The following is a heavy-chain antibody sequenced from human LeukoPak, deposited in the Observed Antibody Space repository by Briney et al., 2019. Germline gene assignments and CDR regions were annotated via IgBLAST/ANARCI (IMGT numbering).Heavy chain of an antibody. CDR2: ISSSTSII. J-gene: IGHJ4*02. CDR1: GFTLSSYG. D-gene: IGHD1-14*01. V-gene: IGHV3-48*01. Sequence: GGSLRLSCAASGFTLSSYGMNWVRQAPGKGLEWVSFISSSTSIIHYADSVKGRFTISRDNAKNSMYLQMNSLRVEDTAVYHCARYNAGPGQWGQGTLVIVSS. CDR3: ARYNAGPGQ.